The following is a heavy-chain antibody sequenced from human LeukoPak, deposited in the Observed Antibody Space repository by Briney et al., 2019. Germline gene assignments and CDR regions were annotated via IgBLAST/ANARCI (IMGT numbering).Heavy chain of an antibody. J-gene: IGHJ4*02. CDR3: ARERGTYYSIDY. D-gene: IGHD1-26*01. CDR1: GYSFIDYY. V-gene: IGHV1-2*06. Sequence: ASVKVSCKASGYSFIDYYLYWVRQAPGQGLEWMGRISPNSGGTNYAQKFQGRVTMTRDTSTSTTFMKLSGLKVDDTAVYFCARERGTYYSIDYWGQGTLVTVSS. CDR2: ISPNSGGT.